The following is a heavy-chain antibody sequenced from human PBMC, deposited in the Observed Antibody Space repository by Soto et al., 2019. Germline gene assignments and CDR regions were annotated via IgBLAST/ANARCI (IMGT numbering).Heavy chain of an antibody. CDR3: AKPIYERIQEEDF. CDR1: GFTFTTYA. J-gene: IGHJ4*02. V-gene: IGHV3-23*01. D-gene: IGHD3-3*01. CDR2: ISPGGDT. Sequence: EVQLLESGGGLVQPGGSLRLSCAASGFTFTTYAMSWVRQAPGKGLEWVSAISPGGDTYYADSVKGRFTISRDNSKKMLFLQMNSLRAEDTAVYYCAKPIYERIQEEDFWGQGTLVTVSS.